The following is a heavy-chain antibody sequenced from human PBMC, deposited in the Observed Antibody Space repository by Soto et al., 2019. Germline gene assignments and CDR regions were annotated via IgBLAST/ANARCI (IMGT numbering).Heavy chain of an antibody. CDR3: ARDRTLYSSSWYYFDY. CDR2: INAGNGNT. Sequence: GASVKVSCKASGYTFTSYAMHWVRQAPGQRLEWMGWINAGNGNTKYSQKFQGRVTITRDTSASTAYMELSSLRSEDTAVYYCARDRTLYSSSWYYFDYWGQGTLVTVSS. J-gene: IGHJ4*02. D-gene: IGHD6-13*01. CDR1: GYTFTSYA. V-gene: IGHV1-3*01.